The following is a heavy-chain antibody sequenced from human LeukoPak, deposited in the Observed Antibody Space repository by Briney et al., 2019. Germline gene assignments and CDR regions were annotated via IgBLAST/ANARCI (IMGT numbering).Heavy chain of an antibody. Sequence: GGSLRLSCAASGFTVSSNYMSWVRQAPGKGLEWVSVIYSGGSTYYADSVKGRFTISRDNSKNTLYLQMNSLRAEDTAVYYCARGWELRPDDAFDIWGQGTMVTVSS. CDR1: GFTVSSNY. D-gene: IGHD1-26*01. CDR2: IYSGGST. V-gene: IGHV3-53*01. J-gene: IGHJ3*02. CDR3: ARGWELRPDDAFDI.